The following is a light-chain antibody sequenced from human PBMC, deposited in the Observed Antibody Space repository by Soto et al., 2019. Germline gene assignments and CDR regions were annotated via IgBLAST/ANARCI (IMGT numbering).Light chain of an antibody. Sequence: DIVLTQSPGTLSLSPGEGATLSCRASQSVSSSYLAWYQQKPGQAPRLIIFAASSRATGIPDRFSGSAAETDFTLTISRLGPEDFAVYYCQQYGSSAYTFGQGTKLEI. J-gene: IGKJ2*01. CDR1: QSVSSSY. V-gene: IGKV3-20*01. CDR3: QQYGSSAYT. CDR2: AAS.